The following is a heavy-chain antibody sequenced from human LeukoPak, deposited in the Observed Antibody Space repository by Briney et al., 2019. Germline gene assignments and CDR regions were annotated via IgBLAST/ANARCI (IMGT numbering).Heavy chain of an antibody. CDR1: GGSIRSGGYA. CDR2: IYENGRT. J-gene: IGHJ4*02. V-gene: IGHV4-30-2*01. Sequence: ASETLPLTCAVSGGSIRSGGYAWNWIRQPPGEGLEWIGYIYENGRTYYNPSLKSRVNISMDRSKNQFSLKLNSVSAADTAVYYCARGDCGTSSCYTFDSWGQGTLVTVSS. D-gene: IGHD2-2*02. CDR3: ARGDCGTSSCYTFDS.